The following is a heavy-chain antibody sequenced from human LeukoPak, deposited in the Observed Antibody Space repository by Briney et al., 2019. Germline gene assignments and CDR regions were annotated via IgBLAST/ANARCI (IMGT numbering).Heavy chain of an antibody. D-gene: IGHD3-10*01. CDR2: ISSSGSTI. V-gene: IGHV3-48*03. CDR1: GFTFSSYE. CDR3: ARGLWFGELLIVY. Sequence: PGGSLRLSCAASGFTFSSYEMNWVRQAPGKGLEWVSYISSSGSTIYYADSVKGRFTISRDNAKNSLYLQMNSLRAEDTAVYYCARGLWFGELLIVYWGQGTLVTVSS. J-gene: IGHJ4*02.